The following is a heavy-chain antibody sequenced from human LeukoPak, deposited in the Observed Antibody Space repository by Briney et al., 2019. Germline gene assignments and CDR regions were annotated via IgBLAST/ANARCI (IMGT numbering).Heavy chain of an antibody. J-gene: IGHJ4*02. Sequence: ASVKVSCKASGYTFTGYYMHWVRQAPGQGLEWMGWISAYNGNTNYAQKLQGRVTMTTDTSTSTAYMELRSLRSDDTAVYYCAREKGLYSSGWYYYFDYWGQGTLVTVSS. CDR3: AREKGLYSSGWYYYFDY. CDR1: GYTFTGYY. D-gene: IGHD6-19*01. CDR2: ISAYNGNT. V-gene: IGHV1-18*04.